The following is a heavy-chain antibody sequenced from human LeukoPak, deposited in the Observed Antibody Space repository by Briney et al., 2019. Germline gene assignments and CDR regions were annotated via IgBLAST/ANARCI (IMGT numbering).Heavy chain of an antibody. V-gene: IGHV4-31*03. Sequence: SQTLSLTCTVSGGSISSGGYYWSWIRQHPGKGLEWIGYIYYSGSTYYNPSLKSRVTISVDTSKNQFSLKLSSVTAADTAVYYCARVPQAEGSGYFDYWGQGTLVTVSS. CDR2: IYYSGST. J-gene: IGHJ4*02. CDR1: GGSISSGGYY. CDR3: ARVPQAEGSGYFDY.